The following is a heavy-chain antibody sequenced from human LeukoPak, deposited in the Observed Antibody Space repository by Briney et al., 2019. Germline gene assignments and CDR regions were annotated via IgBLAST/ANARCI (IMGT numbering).Heavy chain of an antibody. Sequence: SQTLSLTCTVSGGSISSGSYYWSWIRQPAGKGLEWIGRIYTSGSTNYNPSLKSRVTISVDTSKNQFSLKLSSVTAADTAVYYCASARGYCSSTSCYTYAFDIWGQGTMVTVSS. D-gene: IGHD2-2*02. CDR1: GGSISSGSYY. CDR3: ASARGYCSSTSCYTYAFDI. V-gene: IGHV4-61*02. CDR2: IYTSGST. J-gene: IGHJ3*02.